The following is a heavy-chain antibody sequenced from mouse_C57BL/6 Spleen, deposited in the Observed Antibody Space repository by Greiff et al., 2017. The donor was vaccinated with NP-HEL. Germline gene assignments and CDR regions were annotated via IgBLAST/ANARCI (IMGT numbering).Heavy chain of an antibody. V-gene: IGHV1-53*01. D-gene: IGHD1-1*01. CDR3: ARGYYYGSSYDAMDY. CDR2: INPSNGGT. J-gene: IGHJ4*01. Sequence: VQRVESGTELVKPGASVKLSCKASGYTFTSYWMHWVKQRPGQGLEWIGNINPSNGGTNYNEKFKSKATLTVDKSSSTAYMQLSSLTSEDSAVYYCARGYYYGSSYDAMDYWGQGTSVTVSS. CDR1: GYTFTSYW.